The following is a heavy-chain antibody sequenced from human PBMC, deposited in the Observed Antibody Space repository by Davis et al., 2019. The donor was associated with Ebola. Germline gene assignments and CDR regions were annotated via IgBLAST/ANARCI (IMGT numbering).Heavy chain of an antibody. CDR1: GGTFSSYA. V-gene: IGHV1-18*01. CDR2: ISAYNGNT. Sequence: ASVKVSCKASGGTFSSYAISWVRQAPGQGLEWMGWISAYNGNTNYAQKLQGRVTMTTDTSTTTAYMELRSLRSDDTAVYYCARDPRTFDFWSGYHPFDYWGQGTLVTVSS. CDR3: ARDPRTFDFWSGYHPFDY. D-gene: IGHD3-3*01. J-gene: IGHJ4*02.